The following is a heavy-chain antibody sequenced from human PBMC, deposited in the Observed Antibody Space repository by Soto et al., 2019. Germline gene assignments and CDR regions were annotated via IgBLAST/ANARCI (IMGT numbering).Heavy chain of an antibody. D-gene: IGHD2-15*01. J-gene: IGHJ3*02. V-gene: IGHV1-18*04. CDR3: ARYCSGYPCWYAVDI. CDR1: GYTFSNYG. Sequence: QVQLVQSGAEAKKPGASVKVSCKASGYTFSNYGISWVRQAPGQGLEWMGWISVHSGSTDYAQKFQGRVTMTTDTSTRTAYMELRILTSDYTAVYYCARYCSGYPCWYAVDIWGQGTLVTVSS. CDR2: ISVHSGST.